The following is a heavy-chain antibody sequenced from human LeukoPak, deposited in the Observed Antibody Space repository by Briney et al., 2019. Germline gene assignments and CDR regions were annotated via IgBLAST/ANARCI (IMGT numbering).Heavy chain of an antibody. V-gene: IGHV3-21*01. J-gene: IGHJ4*02. CDR2: VSSRSTYI. CDR3: ARGIQLWYTDY. CDR1: GFTFSSYT. Sequence: GGSLRLSCAASGFTFSSYTMNWVRQAPGKGLEWVSSVSSRSTYIYYADSVKGRFTISRDNVKNSMYLQMNSLRAEDTAVYCCARGIQLWYTDYWGQGTLVTVSS. D-gene: IGHD5-18*01.